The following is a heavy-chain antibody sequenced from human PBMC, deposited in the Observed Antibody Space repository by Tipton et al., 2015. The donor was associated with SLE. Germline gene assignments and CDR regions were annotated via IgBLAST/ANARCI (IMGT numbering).Heavy chain of an antibody. CDR2: VYYSEIT. J-gene: IGHJ6*03. CDR1: GGSIRSYY. Sequence: TLSLTCTVSGGSIRSYYWSWIRQPPGQGLEWIGYVYYSEITSYNPSLKSRVTISVDTSKNQFSLKLSSVTAADTAVYYCARGSTVTTFYYYYYMDVWGKGTTVTVSS. CDR3: ARGSTVTTFYYYYYMDV. V-gene: IGHV4-59*01. D-gene: IGHD4-11*01.